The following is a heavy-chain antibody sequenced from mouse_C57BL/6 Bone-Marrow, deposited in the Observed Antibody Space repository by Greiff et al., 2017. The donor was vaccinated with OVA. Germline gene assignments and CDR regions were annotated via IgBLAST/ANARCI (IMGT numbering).Heavy chain of an antibody. V-gene: IGHV2-9-1*01. Sequence: VQRVESGPGLVAPSQSLSITCTVSGFSLTSYAISWVRQPPGKGLEWLGVIWTGGGTNYNSALKSRLSISKDNSKSQVFLKMNSLQTDDTARYYCARSSGYDEGDYYAMDYWGQGTSVTVSS. CDR3: ARSSGYDEGDYYAMDY. CDR2: IWTGGGT. D-gene: IGHD2-2*01. J-gene: IGHJ4*01. CDR1: GFSLTSYA.